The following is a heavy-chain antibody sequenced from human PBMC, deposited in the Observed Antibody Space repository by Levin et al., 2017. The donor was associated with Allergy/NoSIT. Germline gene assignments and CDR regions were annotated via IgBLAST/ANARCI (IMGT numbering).Heavy chain of an antibody. J-gene: IGHJ4*02. V-gene: IGHV3-15*01. CDR1: AFSFSDAW. Sequence: PGESLKISCAASAFSFSDAWLSWVRQAPGKGLEWVGRIKSKIDGGTTDYPAPVKGRFTLSRDDSKTTLYLQMNSLQVEDTAVYYCTTVSGSRFWRGNYRNEIGYWGQGTQVTVSS. CDR3: TTVSGSRFWRGNYRNEIGY. D-gene: IGHD3-3*01. CDR2: IKSKIDGGTT.